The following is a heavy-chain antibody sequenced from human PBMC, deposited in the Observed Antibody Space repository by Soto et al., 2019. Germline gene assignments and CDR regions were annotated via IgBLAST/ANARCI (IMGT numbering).Heavy chain of an antibody. CDR1: GGSISSGGYY. J-gene: IGHJ4*02. V-gene: IGHV4-31*03. CDR2: IYYSGST. CDR3: ASLESQWLLHYFDY. Sequence: VQLQESGPGLVKPSQTLSLTCTVSGGSISSGGYYWSWIHQHPGRGLVWIGYIYYSGSTYYNPSLKSRVTISVDTSKNQFSLKLSTVTAADTAVYYCASLESQWLLHYFDYWGQGTLVTVSS. D-gene: IGHD3-22*01.